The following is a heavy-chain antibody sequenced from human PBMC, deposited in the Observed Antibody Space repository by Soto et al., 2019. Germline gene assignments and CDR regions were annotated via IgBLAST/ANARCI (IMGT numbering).Heavy chain of an antibody. CDR2: INWNSGKV. CDR1: GFKFEDYA. V-gene: IGHV3-9*01. J-gene: IGHJ4*02. CDR3: AKAGCSDANCHFWALES. Sequence: EMQLVESGGGLVPPSRSLRLSCAGFGFKFEDYAMHWVRQVPGKGLEWVSYINWNSGKVKYADSVKGRFTISRDNAKNSLYLHMTSLKSADTALYYCAKAGCSDANCHFWALESWGQGTLVSVSS. D-gene: IGHD6-19*01.